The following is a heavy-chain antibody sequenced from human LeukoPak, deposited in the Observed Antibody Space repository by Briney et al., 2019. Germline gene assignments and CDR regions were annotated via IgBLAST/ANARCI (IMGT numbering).Heavy chain of an antibody. Sequence: GSAVNVSRQASGCTFSSYALNWVRPAPGQGLAWVGGLIPIFGTANFEHKFQGRVTITADESTSTAFMYLNSLRSDDTAVYYCSRPRYGVQLAPSFLYWGERALVTVSS. D-gene: IGHD4-17*01. CDR1: GCTFSSYA. J-gene: IGHJ4*02. CDR2: LIPIFGTA. V-gene: IGHV1-69*01. CDR3: SRPRYGVQLAPSFLY.